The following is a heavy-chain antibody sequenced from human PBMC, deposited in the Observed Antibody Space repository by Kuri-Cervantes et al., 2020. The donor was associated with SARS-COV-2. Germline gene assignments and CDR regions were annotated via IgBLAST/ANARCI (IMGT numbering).Heavy chain of an antibody. J-gene: IGHJ6*02. CDR1: GYSFTSYW. D-gene: IGHD6-6*01. CDR3: ASRSSSSERDYYYYYGMDV. Sequence: KVSCKGSGYSFTSYWIGWVRQMPGKGLEWMGIIYPGDSDTRYSPSFQGQVTISADKSISTAYLQWSSLKASDTAMYYCASRSSSSERDYYYYYGMDVWGQGTTVTVSS. CDR2: IYPGDSDT. V-gene: IGHV5-51*01.